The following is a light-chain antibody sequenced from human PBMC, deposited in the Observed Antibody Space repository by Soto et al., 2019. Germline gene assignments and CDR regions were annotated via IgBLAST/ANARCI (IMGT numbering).Light chain of an antibody. Sequence: EIVLTQSPATLSLSPGERATLSCRASQSVTSYLVWYQQKPGQAPRLLIYDASNRATGIPARFTGSGSGTDFTLTISSLEPEDFAVSYCPHRYNWPFTFGQGTRLEIK. CDR1: QSVTSY. J-gene: IGKJ5*01. CDR3: PHRYNWPFT. V-gene: IGKV3-11*01. CDR2: DAS.